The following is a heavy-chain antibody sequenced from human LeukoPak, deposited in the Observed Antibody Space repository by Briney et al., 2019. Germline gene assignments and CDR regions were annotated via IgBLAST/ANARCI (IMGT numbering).Heavy chain of an antibody. J-gene: IGHJ3*02. CDR2: IYYSGST. Sequence: SETLSLTCTVSGGSISSSSYYWGWIRQPPGKGLEWIGSIYYSGSTYYNPSLKSRVTISVDTSKNQFSLKLSSVTAADTAVYYCARKDAFDIWGQGTMVTVSS. CDR1: GGSISSSSYY. CDR3: ARKDAFDI. V-gene: IGHV4-39*07.